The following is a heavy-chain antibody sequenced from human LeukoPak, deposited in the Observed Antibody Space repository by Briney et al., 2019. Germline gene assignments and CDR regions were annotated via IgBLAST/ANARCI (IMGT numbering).Heavy chain of an antibody. J-gene: IGHJ3*02. CDR3: ARALYSYGPSDAYDM. CDR2: IRYDGSNK. V-gene: IGHV3-30*02. Sequence: GGSLRLSCAASGFTFSSYGMHWVRQAPGKGLEWVAFIRYDGSNKYYADSVKGRFTISRDNSKNTLYLQMNSLSAEDTAVYFCARALYSYGPSDAYDMWGRGTMVTVSS. CDR1: GFTFSSYG. D-gene: IGHD5-18*01.